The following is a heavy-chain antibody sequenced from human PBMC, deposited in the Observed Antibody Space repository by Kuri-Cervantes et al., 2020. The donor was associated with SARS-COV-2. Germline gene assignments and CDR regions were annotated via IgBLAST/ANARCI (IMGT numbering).Heavy chain of an antibody. CDR2: IRTKANNYAT. CDR1: GFTFSGSA. V-gene: IGHV3-73*01. CDR3: ARSRHIAAHTDY. Sequence: GESLKISCAASGFTFSGSAMHWVRQASGKGLEWVGRIRTKANNYATAYAATVEGRFTISRDDSKNTLYLQMNSLRAEDTAVYYCARSRHIAAHTDYWGQGTLVTVSS. D-gene: IGHD6-6*01. J-gene: IGHJ4*02.